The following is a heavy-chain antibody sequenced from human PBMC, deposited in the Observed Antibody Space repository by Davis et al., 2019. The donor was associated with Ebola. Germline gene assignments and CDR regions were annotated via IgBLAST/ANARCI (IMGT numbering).Heavy chain of an antibody. J-gene: IGHJ4*02. CDR3: ARDAFYYTGSGTWDY. D-gene: IGHD3-10*01. CDR1: GGTFSTYA. CDR2: IIPIFGTA. V-gene: IGHV1-69*13. Sequence: SVKVSCKASGGTFSTYAISWVRQAPGQGLEWMGWIIPIFGTANYAQKFQGRVTITADESTSTAYMELSSLRSEDTAVDYCARDAFYYTGSGTWDYWGQGTLVTVSS.